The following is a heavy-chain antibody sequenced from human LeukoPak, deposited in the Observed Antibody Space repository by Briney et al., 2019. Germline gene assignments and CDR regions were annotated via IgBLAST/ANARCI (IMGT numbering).Heavy chain of an antibody. D-gene: IGHD3-22*01. Sequence: PSETLSLTCTVSGGSISSGSYYWSWIRQPAGKGLEWIGRIYTSGSTNYNPSLKSRVTISVDTSKNQFSLKLSSVTAADTAVYYCARDSSGYYYHSWGQGTLVTVSS. V-gene: IGHV4-61*02. CDR3: ARDSSGYYYHS. CDR1: GGSISSGSYY. J-gene: IGHJ4*02. CDR2: IYTSGST.